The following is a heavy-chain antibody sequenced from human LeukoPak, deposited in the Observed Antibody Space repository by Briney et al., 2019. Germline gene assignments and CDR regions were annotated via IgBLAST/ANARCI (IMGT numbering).Heavy chain of an antibody. V-gene: IGHV1-2*02. J-gene: IGHJ6*02. CDR1: GYTFTDYH. D-gene: IGHD6-19*01. Sequence: ASVKVSCKASGYTFTDYHVHWVRQAPGQGPEWMGWINPNSGGTNCAQKFQGRVTMTSDTSITTTYMDLSRLRSDDTAVYYCATEPGVAGAAYYYYFGMDVWGQGTTVTVSS. CDR3: ATEPGVAGAAYYYYFGMDV. CDR2: INPNSGGT.